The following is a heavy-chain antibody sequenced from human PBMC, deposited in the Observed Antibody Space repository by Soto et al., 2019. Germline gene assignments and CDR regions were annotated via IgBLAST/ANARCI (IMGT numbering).Heavy chain of an antibody. D-gene: IGHD2-21*02. CDR1: GFTFSSYE. J-gene: IGHJ6*02. Sequence: EVQLVESGGGLVQPGGSLRLSCAASGFTFSSYEMNWVRQAPGKGLEWVSYISSSGSTIYYADSVKGRFTISRDNAKNSLYLQMNSLRAEDTAVYYCARDRVVVTADYSYGMDVWGQGTTVTVSS. CDR2: ISSSGSTI. CDR3: ARDRVVVTADYSYGMDV. V-gene: IGHV3-48*03.